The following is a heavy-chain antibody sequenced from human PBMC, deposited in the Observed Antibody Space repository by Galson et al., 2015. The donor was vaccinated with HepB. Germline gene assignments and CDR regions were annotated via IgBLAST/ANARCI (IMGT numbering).Heavy chain of an antibody. J-gene: IGHJ6*02. V-gene: IGHV1-46*04. CDR3: AREFGCSGGSCYAGRYYYYYGMDV. CDR2: INPSGGST. D-gene: IGHD2-15*01. CDR1: GYTFTSYY. Sequence: SVKVSCKASGYTFTSYYMHWVRQAPGQGLEWMGIINPSGGSTSYAQKLQGRVTMTRDTSTSTVYMELSSLRSEDTAVYYCAREFGCSGGSCYAGRYYYYYGMDVWGQGTTVTVSS.